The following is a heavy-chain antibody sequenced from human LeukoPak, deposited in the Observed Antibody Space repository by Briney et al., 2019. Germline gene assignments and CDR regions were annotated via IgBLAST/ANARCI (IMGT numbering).Heavy chain of an antibody. CDR3: ARLSDGGRSGSAAYYYYYMDV. D-gene: IGHD1-26*01. Sequence: GESLKISCKGSGYIFTNYWIGWVRQMPGKGLEWMGIIYPGDSDTRYSPSFQGQVTISADKSISTAYLQWSSLKASDTAMYYCARLSDGGRSGSAAYYYYYMDVWGKGTTVTVSS. CDR1: GYIFTNYW. V-gene: IGHV5-51*01. CDR2: IYPGDSDT. J-gene: IGHJ6*03.